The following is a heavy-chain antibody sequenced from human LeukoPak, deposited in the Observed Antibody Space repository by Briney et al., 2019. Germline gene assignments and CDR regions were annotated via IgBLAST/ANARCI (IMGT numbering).Heavy chain of an antibody. D-gene: IGHD6-13*01. CDR1: GYTFTNYF. CDR3: ARVGGSWYLRLGS. CDR2: INPNTGGT. V-gene: IGHV1-2*02. Sequence: ASVKVSCKASGYTFTNYFMHWVRQAPGQGLEWMGWINPNTGGTSYAQKFQGRVTMTRDTSISTVYMELGSLRSDDTAIYFCARVGGSWYLRLGSWGQGTLVTVSS. J-gene: IGHJ4*02.